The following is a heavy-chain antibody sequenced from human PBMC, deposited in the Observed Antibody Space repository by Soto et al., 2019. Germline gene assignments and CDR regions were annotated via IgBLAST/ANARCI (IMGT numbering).Heavy chain of an antibody. CDR2: INAGNGNT. CDR1: GYTLTSYA. Sequence: ASVKVSCKASGYTLTSYAMHWVRQAPGQRLEWMGWINAGNGNTKYSQKFQGRVTITRDTSASTAYIELSSLRSEDTAVYYCARSGTLGYCSSTSCPEYFQHWGQGTLVTVSS. V-gene: IGHV1-3*01. D-gene: IGHD2-2*01. J-gene: IGHJ1*01. CDR3: ARSGTLGYCSSTSCPEYFQH.